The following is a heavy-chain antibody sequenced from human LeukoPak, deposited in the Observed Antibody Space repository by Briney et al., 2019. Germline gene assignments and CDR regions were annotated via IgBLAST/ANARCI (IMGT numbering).Heavy chain of an antibody. D-gene: IGHD4-17*01. Sequence: SETLSLTCAVSGYSISSGYYWGWIRQPPGKGLEWIGSIYHSGSTYYNPSLKSRVTISVDTSKNQFSLKLSSVTAVDTAVYYCARHNDYGDYGDYWGQGTLVTVSS. CDR2: IYHSGST. J-gene: IGHJ4*02. V-gene: IGHV4-38-2*01. CDR1: GYSISSGYY. CDR3: ARHNDYGDYGDY.